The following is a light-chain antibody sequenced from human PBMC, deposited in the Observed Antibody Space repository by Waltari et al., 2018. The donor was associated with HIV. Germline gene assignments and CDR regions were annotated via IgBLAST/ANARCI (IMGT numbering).Light chain of an antibody. CDR1: QSVSSTY. Sequence: EFVLTQSPGTLSLSPGERATLSCRASQSVSSTYFGWYQQKPGQAPRLLIYAASSRATGIPDRFSGSGSGTDFNLTISRLEPEDFAVYYCQQYSSSFPVTFDGGTKVEIK. CDR3: QQYSSSFPVT. V-gene: IGKV3-20*01. CDR2: AAS. J-gene: IGKJ4*01.